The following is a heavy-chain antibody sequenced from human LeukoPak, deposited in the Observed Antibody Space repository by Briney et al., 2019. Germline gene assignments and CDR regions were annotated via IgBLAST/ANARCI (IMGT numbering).Heavy chain of an antibody. CDR1: GGSISSGGYY. J-gene: IGHJ5*02. CDR3: ASSGYANNWFDP. CDR2: IYYSGST. V-gene: IGHV4-31*03. Sequence: PSETLSLTCTVSGGSISSGGYYWSWIRQHPGKGLEWIGYIYYSGSTYYNPSLKSRVTISVDTSKNQFSLKLSSVTAADTAVYYCASSGYANNWFDPWGQGTLVTVSS. D-gene: IGHD5-12*01.